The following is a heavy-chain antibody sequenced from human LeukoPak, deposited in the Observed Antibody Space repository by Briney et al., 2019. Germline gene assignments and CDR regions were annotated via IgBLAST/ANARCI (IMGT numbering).Heavy chain of an antibody. V-gene: IGHV1-24*01. CDR3: ATRGSDFWSGFDY. CDR1: GNTLRELP. D-gene: IGHD3-3*01. Sequence: ASVKVSCKLSGNTLRELPIQWVRQAGGKGLEWMAGFDPENAEIVYAQKFQGRVTMTEDTSTNTAYMEMTSLTADDTALYYCATRGSDFWSGFDYWGQGTQVTVSS. J-gene: IGHJ4*02. CDR2: FDPENAEI.